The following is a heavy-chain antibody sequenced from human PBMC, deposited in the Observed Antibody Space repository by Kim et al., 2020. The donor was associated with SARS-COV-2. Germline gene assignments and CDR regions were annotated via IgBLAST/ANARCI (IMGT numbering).Heavy chain of an antibody. CDR1: GFTFSSYA. D-gene: IGHD3-22*01. CDR3: ARARSPLYDSSGYYYLGYYYYYGMDV. Sequence: GGSLRLSCAASGFTFSSYAMHWVRQAPGKGLEWVAVISYDGSNKYYADSVKGRFTISRDNSKNTLYLQMNSLRAEDTAVYYCARARSPLYDSSGYYYLGYYYYYGMDVWGQGTTVTVSS. CDR2: ISYDGSNK. J-gene: IGHJ6*02. V-gene: IGHV3-30*04.